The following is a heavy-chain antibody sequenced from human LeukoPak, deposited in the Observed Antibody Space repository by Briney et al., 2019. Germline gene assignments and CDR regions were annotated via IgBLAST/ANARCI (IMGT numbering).Heavy chain of an antibody. CDR1: GGSFSGYY. CDR2: INHSGST. V-gene: IGHV4-34*01. CDR3: ARVRDQGIFDY. Sequence: PSETLSLTCAVYGGSFSGYYWSWIRQPPGKGLEWIGEINHSGSTNYNPSLKSRVTISVDTSKNQFSLKLSSVTAADTAVYYCARVRDQGIFDYWGQGTLVTVSS. J-gene: IGHJ4*02.